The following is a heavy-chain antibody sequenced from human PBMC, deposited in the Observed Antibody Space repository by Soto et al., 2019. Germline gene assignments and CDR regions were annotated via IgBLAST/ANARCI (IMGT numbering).Heavy chain of an antibody. CDR1: GFTFNIYG. Sequence: VKLVESGGGVVQPGGSLKLSCAASGFTFNIYGMHWVRQAPDKGLEWVALISYDGSNQYYAGSVKGRFTISRDNSKNALFLQMNSLRAVDTAVYYCAKDQASGQGSFDSWGQGTLVTVSS. CDR2: ISYDGSNQ. V-gene: IGHV3-30*18. CDR3: AKDQASGQGSFDS. J-gene: IGHJ4*02.